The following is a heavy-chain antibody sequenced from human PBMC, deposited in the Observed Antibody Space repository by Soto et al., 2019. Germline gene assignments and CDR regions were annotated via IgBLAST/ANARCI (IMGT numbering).Heavy chain of an antibody. CDR1: AFTFSRYG. Sequence: GRAFRLPSAASAFTFSRYGMHWVRQAPGKGLEWVAVISYDGSNKYYADSVKGRFTISRDNSKNTLYLQMNSLRAEDTAVYYCAKGCSYYRDVLAVSAQGTSDIGSS. CDR2: ISYDGSNK. J-gene: IGHJ6*02. V-gene: IGHV3-30*18. D-gene: IGHD1-26*01. CDR3: AKGCSYYRDVLAV.